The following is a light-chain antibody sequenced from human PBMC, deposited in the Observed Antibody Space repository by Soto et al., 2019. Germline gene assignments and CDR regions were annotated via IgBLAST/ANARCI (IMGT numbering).Light chain of an antibody. J-gene: IGLJ1*01. CDR3: SSYTSSSTRL. CDR1: SSDVGGYNY. Sequence: QSALTQPASVSGSPGQSITISCTGTSSDVGGYNYVSWYQQHPGKAPKLMIYDVSNRPSGVSNRFSGSKSANTASLTISGLQAEDEADYYCSSYTSSSTRLFGTGTKVTVL. CDR2: DVS. V-gene: IGLV2-14*01.